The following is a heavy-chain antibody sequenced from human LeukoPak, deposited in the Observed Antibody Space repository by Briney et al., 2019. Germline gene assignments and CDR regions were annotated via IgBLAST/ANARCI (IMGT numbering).Heavy chain of an antibody. V-gene: IGHV3-23*01. CDR2: ISGSGGST. J-gene: IGHJ1*01. D-gene: IGHD3-22*01. CDR3: ARDNRYYDSSGYYEYFQH. CDR1: GFTFSSYA. Sequence: GGSLRLSCAASGFTFSSYAMSWVRQAPGKGLEWVSAISGSGGSTYYADSVKGRFTISRDNAKNSLYLQMNSLRAEDTAVYYCARDNRYYDSSGYYEYFQHWGQGTLVTVSS.